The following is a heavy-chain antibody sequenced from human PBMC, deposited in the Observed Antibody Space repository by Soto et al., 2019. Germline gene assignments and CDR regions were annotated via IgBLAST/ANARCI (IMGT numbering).Heavy chain of an antibody. Sequence: GGSLRLSCAAPGFTFSSYAMSWVRQAPGKGLEWVSAISGSGGSTYYADSVKGRFTISRDNSKNTLYLQMNSLRAEDTAVYYCAKLTMIVYGAFDIWGQGTMVTVSS. J-gene: IGHJ3*02. CDR2: ISGSGGST. CDR1: GFTFSSYA. V-gene: IGHV3-23*01. D-gene: IGHD3-22*01. CDR3: AKLTMIVYGAFDI.